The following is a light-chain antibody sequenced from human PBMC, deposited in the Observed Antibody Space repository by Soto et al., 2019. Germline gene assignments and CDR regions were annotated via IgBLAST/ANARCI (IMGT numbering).Light chain of an antibody. CDR1: SSNIGSNT. Sequence: QSVLTQPPSASGTPVQRVTISCSGSSSNIGSNTVNWYQQLPGTAPKLLIYNNNQRPSGVPDRFSGSKSGTSASLAISGLQSEDEADYYCAAWDDSLNGLVFGTGTKLTV. V-gene: IGLV1-44*01. CDR3: AAWDDSLNGLV. CDR2: NNN. J-gene: IGLJ1*01.